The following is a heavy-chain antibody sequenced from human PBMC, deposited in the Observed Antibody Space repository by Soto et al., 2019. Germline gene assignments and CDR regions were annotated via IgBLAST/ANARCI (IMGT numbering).Heavy chain of an antibody. V-gene: IGHV4-31*03. J-gene: IGHJ3*02. Sequence: KPSETLSLTCTASGGSISSGGYYWSWIRQHPGKGLEWIGYIYYSGSTYYNPSLKSRVTISVDTSKNQFSLKLSSVTAADTAVYYCARHKELLHAFDIWGQGTMVTVS. CDR2: IYYSGST. CDR3: ARHKELLHAFDI. CDR1: GGSISSGGYY. D-gene: IGHD2-15*01.